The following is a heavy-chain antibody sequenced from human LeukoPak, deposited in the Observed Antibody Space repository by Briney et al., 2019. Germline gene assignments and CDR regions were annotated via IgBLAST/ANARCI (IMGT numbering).Heavy chain of an antibody. Sequence: GGPLRLSCAASGFTLSSYGMHWVRQAPGKGLEWVAVISYDGSNKYYADSVKGRFTISRDNSKNTLYLQMNSLRAEDTAVYYCAKDPTIYGSGSPWYFDYWGQGTLVTVSS. CDR3: AKDPTIYGSGSPWYFDY. CDR1: GFTLSSYG. V-gene: IGHV3-30*18. CDR2: ISYDGSNK. D-gene: IGHD3-10*01. J-gene: IGHJ4*02.